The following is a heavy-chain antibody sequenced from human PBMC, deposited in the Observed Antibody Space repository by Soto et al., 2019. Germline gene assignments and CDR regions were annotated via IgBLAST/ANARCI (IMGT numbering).Heavy chain of an antibody. V-gene: IGHV4-61*01. CDR3: ARAGRPAYYGDYYFDY. D-gene: IGHD4-17*01. CDR2: IYYSGST. Sequence: SETLSLTCTVSGGSVSSGSYYWSWIRQPPRKGLEWIGYIYYSGSTNYNHSLKSRVTISVDTSKNQFSLKLSSVTAADTAVYYCARAGRPAYYGDYYFDYWGQGTLVTVSS. J-gene: IGHJ4*02. CDR1: GGSVSSGSYY.